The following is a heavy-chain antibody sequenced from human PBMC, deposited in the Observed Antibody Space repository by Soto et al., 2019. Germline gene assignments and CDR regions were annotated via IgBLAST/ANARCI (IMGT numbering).Heavy chain of an antibody. CDR3: ARTYFYHWLYGMDF. V-gene: IGHV4-30-2*01. CDR2: IYHSGST. J-gene: IGHJ6*01. CDR1: GGSISSGGYS. Sequence: QLQLQESGSGLVKPSQTLSLTCAVSGGSISSGGYSWSWIRQPPGKGLEWIGYIYHSGSTYYIPSLKSRGTISVDRSKNQFSLKLSSVTAADTAVYYCARTYFYHWLYGMDFCGQETTVTVS. D-gene: IGHD1-20*01.